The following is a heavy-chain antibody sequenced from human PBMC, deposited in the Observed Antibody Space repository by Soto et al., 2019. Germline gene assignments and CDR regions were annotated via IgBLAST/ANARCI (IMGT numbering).Heavy chain of an antibody. D-gene: IGHD6-13*01. CDR1: GGTFSSYA. J-gene: IGHJ5*02. CDR3: ARDGLSGIAAANRWAWFDP. Sequence: GASVKVSCKASGGTFSSYAISWVRQAPGQGLEWMGGIIPIFGTANYAQKFQGRVTITADESTSTAYMELSSLRSEDTAVYYCARDGLSGIAAANRWAWFDPWGQGTLVTVSS. V-gene: IGHV1-69*13. CDR2: IIPIFGTA.